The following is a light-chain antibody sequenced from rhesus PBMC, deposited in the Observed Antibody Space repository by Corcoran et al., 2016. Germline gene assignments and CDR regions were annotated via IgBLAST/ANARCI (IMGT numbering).Light chain of an antibody. CDR1: QSVSSS. V-gene: IGKV3-53*01. J-gene: IGKJ2*01. CDR2: GAS. Sequence: QVILTQSPATLSLSPGERATLSCRASQSVSSSLAWYQQKPGQAPRLLIDGASSRATGIPYRFSGSGSGTEITLTISSLEPEDFEVYYCQKYSSSPYSFGQGTKVEIK. CDR3: QKYSSSPYS.